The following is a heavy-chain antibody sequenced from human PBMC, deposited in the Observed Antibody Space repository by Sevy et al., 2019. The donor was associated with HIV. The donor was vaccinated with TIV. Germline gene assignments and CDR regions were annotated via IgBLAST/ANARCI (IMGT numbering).Heavy chain of an antibody. V-gene: IGHV1-2*06. D-gene: IGHD6-6*01. CDR3: ARDIEWGVEYSSSSRADY. CDR1: GYTFTGYY. CDR2: INPNSGGT. Sequence: ASVKVSCKASGYTFTGYYMHWVRQAPGQGLEWMGRINPNSGGTNYAQKFQGRVTMTRDTSISTAYMELSRLRSDDTAVYYCARDIEWGVEYSSSSRADYWGQGTLVTVSS. J-gene: IGHJ4*02.